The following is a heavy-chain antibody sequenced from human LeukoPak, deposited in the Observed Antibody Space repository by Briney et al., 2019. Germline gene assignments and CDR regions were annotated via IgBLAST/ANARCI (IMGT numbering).Heavy chain of an antibody. D-gene: IGHD3-22*01. CDR1: GYTFTSYG. V-gene: IGHV1-18*01. Sequence: GASVKVSCKASGYTFTSYGISWVRQAPGQGLEWMGWISAYNGNTNYAQKLQGRVTMTTDTSTSTAYMELRSLRSDDTAVYYCARDLVSYYYDSSGYPFGAFDIWGQGTMVTVSS. CDR2: ISAYNGNT. CDR3: ARDLVSYYYDSSGYPFGAFDI. J-gene: IGHJ3*02.